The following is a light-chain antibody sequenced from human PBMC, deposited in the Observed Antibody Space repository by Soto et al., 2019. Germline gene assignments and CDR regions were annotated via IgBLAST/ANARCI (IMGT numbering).Light chain of an antibody. V-gene: IGKV3-11*01. CDR1: QSVSVS. Sequence: EIVLTQSPATLSLSPGERATLSCRASQSVSVSLGWFQQKPGQAPRLLIYDASVRASGVPARFSGSGSGTDFTLTISGLEPEDFAVYYCLQRRNWRWTFGQGTKV. CDR2: DAS. CDR3: LQRRNWRWT. J-gene: IGKJ1*01.